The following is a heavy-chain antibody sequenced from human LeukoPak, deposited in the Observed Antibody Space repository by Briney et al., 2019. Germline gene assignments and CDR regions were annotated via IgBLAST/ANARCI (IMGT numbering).Heavy chain of an antibody. CDR3: ARSYYYGSASFSRGGFDP. J-gene: IGHJ5*02. D-gene: IGHD3-10*01. V-gene: IGHV3-66*01. CDR1: GFTFRDYA. CDR2: IYSGGST. Sequence: PGGSLRLSCAASGFTFRDYAMNWVRQAPGKGLEWVSVIYSGGSTYHADSVKGRFTISRDNSKNTLYLQMNGLRAEDTAVYYCARSYYYGSASFSRGGFDPWGQGTLVTVSS.